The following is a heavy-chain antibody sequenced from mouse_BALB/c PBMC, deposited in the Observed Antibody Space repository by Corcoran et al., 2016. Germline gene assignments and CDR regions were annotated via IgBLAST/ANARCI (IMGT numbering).Heavy chain of an antibody. CDR2: LDPANGNT. CDR1: GFNIKDTY. Sequence: EVQLQQSGAELVKPGASVKLSCTASGFNIKDTYMHWVKQRPEQGLEWIGRLDPANGNTKYDPKFQGKATIKADTSSNTADLQLSSLTSEDPAVYDCARWDWYFDVWGAGTTVTVAS. J-gene: IGHJ1*01. CDR3: ARWDWYFDV. V-gene: IGHV14-3*02.